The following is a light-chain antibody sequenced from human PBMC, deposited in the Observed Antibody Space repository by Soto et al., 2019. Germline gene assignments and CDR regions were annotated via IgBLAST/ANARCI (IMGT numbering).Light chain of an antibody. CDR1: QGISNY. CDR3: QNYNSAPIT. CDR2: AAS. Sequence: VQLTQSPSFMSASVGDRVSITCRASQGISNYLACFQQTVPNVLIYAASTLQSGVPSRFSGCGSGTDFTLTITGLQPEDVATDYCQNYNSAPITFGQGTRLEIK. J-gene: IGKJ5*01. V-gene: IGKV1-27*01.